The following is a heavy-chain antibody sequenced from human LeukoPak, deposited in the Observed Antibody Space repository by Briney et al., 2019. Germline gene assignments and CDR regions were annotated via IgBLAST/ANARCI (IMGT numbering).Heavy chain of an antibody. CDR1: GFTFTRYG. CDR3: ASLSGYADY. D-gene: IGHD5-12*01. J-gene: IGHJ4*02. Sequence: PGGSLRLSCAASGFTFTRYGMSWVRQAPGKGLEWVSAISGSGGSTYYADSVKGRFTISRDNSKNTLYLQMNSLRAEDTAVYYCASLSGYADYWGQGTLVTVSS. V-gene: IGHV3-23*01. CDR2: ISGSGGST.